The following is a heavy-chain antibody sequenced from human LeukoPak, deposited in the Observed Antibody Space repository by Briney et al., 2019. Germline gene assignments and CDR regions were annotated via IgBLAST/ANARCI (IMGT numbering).Heavy chain of an antibody. CDR2: ISSFSDSI. Sequence: PGGSLRLSCAASGFTFSSYNMNWVRQAPGKGLEWVSTISSFSDSIYYADSVKGRFTISRDNPKNALYLQMNSLRAEDTAVYYCARDSQLLYFQHWGQGTLVTVSS. V-gene: IGHV3-21*01. D-gene: IGHD2-2*01. J-gene: IGHJ1*01. CDR1: GFTFSSYN. CDR3: ARDSQLLYFQH.